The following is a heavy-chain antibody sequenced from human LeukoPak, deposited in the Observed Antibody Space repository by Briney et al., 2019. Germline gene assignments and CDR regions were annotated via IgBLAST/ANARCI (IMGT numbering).Heavy chain of an antibody. Sequence: PGRSLRLSCAASGFTFQHYAIHWVRQVPGKGLEWVSGINWNSAKIGYADSVKGRFTISRDNAKNSVSLQMNSLRGEDTALYYCAKDKSAFYNGSDGDLDTWGQGTLVTV. CDR2: INWNSAKI. V-gene: IGHV3-9*01. D-gene: IGHD5-12*01. CDR3: AKDKSAFYNGSDGDLDT. J-gene: IGHJ5*02. CDR1: GFTFQHYA.